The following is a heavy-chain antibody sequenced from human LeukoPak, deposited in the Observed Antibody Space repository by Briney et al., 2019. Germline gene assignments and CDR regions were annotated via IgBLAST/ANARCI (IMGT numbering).Heavy chain of an antibody. D-gene: IGHD3-22*01. CDR1: GFTFSSYA. CDR2: ISGSGGST. Sequence: GGSLRPSCAASGFTFSSYAMSRVRQAPGKGLEWVSAISGSGGSTYYADSVKGRFTISRDNSKNTLYLQMNSLRAEDTAVYYCAKGDTDYYDSSGYYSGIDYWGQGTLVTVSS. CDR3: AKGDTDYYDSSGYYSGIDY. J-gene: IGHJ4*02. V-gene: IGHV3-23*01.